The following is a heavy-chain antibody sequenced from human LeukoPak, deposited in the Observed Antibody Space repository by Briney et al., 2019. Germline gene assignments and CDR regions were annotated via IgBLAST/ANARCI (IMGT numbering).Heavy chain of an antibody. D-gene: IGHD4-17*01. V-gene: IGHV1-18*01. J-gene: IGHJ4*02. CDR2: IGTYGGDT. Sequence: ASVKVSCKATSRISWVRQAPGQGLEWMGWIGTYGGDTYYAQKFQGRITVTTDTSTSTVYMELRNLRSDDTAVYYCARSHYGDYDYWGQGTLVTVFS. CDR3: ARSHYGDYDY. CDR1: TSR.